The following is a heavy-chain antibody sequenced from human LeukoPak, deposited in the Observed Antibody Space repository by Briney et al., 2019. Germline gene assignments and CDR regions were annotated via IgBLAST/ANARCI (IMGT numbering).Heavy chain of an antibody. CDR2: ISSSSSYI. J-gene: IGHJ4*02. Sequence: GGSLRLSCAASGFTFSSYSMNWVRQAPGKGLEWVSSISSSSSYIYYVDSVKGRFTISRDNAKNSLYLQMNSLRAEVTAVYYCARDPSGPNDYWGQGTLVTVSS. D-gene: IGHD1-26*01. CDR1: GFTFSSYS. CDR3: ARDPSGPNDY. V-gene: IGHV3-21*01.